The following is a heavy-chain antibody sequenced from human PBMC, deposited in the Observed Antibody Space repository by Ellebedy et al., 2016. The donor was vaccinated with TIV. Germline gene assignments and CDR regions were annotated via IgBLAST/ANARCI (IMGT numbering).Heavy chain of an antibody. CDR1: GFTFSSYA. J-gene: IGHJ3*02. CDR2: IGSSSSTK. V-gene: IGHV3-48*01. CDR3: AREDPISGSYNDAFDI. D-gene: IGHD1-26*01. Sequence: PGGSLRLSCAASGFTFSSYAMNWVRQAPGKGLEWVSYIGSSSSTKYYADSVKGRFTISRDNAKNSLYLQRNSLRAEDTAVYYCAREDPISGSYNDAFDIWGQGTMVTVSS.